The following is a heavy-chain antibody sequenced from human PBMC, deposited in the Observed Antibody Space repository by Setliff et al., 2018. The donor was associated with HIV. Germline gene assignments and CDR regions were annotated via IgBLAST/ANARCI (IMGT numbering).Heavy chain of an antibody. V-gene: IGHV1-18*01. J-gene: IGHJ3*02. CDR2: ISAYNGNT. CDR1: GYTFTSYG. Sequence: GASVKVSCKASGYTFTSYGISWVRQAPGQGLEWMGWISAYNGNTNYAQKLQGRVTMTTDTSTRTGYMELRSLRSDDTAVYYCARESEWGSYIFWTFDIWGQGTMVTVSS. CDR3: ARESEWGSYIFWTFDI. D-gene: IGHD1-26*01.